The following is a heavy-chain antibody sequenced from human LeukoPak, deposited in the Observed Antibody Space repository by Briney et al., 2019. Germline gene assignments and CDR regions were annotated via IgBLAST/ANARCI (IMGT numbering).Heavy chain of an antibody. CDR3: AFSSYYLQGNXXXMDV. V-gene: IGHV1-18*01. J-gene: IGHJ6*03. D-gene: IGHD1-26*01. Sequence: ASVKVSYKASGYTFTSYGISWVRQAPGQGLEWMGWISGYNGNTNYAQNLQGRVTMTTDTSTSTVYMELRSLRSDDTAVYYCAFSSYYLQGNXXXMDVXXXGXTVTV. CDR1: GYTFTSYG. CDR2: ISGYNGNT.